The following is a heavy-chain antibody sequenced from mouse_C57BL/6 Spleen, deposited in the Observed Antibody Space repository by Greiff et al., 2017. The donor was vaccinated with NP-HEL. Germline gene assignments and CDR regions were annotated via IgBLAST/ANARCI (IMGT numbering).Heavy chain of an antibody. V-gene: IGHV1-55*01. D-gene: IGHD1-1*01. CDR1: GYTFTSYW. CDR2: IYPGSGST. Sequence: VQLQQPGAELVKPGASVKMSCKASGYTFTSYWITWVKQRPGQGLEWIGDIYPGSGSTNYNEKFKSKATLTVDTSSSTAYMQLSSLTSEDSAVYYCARERSSYGYFDYWGQGTTLTVSS. J-gene: IGHJ2*01. CDR3: ARERSSYGYFDY.